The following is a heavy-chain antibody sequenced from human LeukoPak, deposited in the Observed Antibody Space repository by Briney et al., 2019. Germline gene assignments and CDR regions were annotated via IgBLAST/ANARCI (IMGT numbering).Heavy chain of an antibody. J-gene: IGHJ4*02. Sequence: GGSLRLSCAASGFTFSNYSMNWVRQARGKGLEWISYISSSGDSVYYADSVKGRFTISRDNAKNSLYLQMNSLRVEDTAVYYCARAVGYWGQGILVTVSS. CDR1: GFTFSNYS. CDR2: ISSSGDSV. V-gene: IGHV3-48*04. D-gene: IGHD1-26*01. CDR3: ARAVGY.